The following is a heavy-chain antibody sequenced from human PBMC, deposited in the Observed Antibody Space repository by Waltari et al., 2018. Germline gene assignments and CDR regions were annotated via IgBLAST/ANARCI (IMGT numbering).Heavy chain of an antibody. J-gene: IGHJ4*02. Sequence: QVQLVQSGAEVKKPGSSVKVSCKASGGTFSSYALSWVRPATGQGLEWMGGIIPILGIANYAQKFQGRVTITADKSTSTAYMELSSLRSEDTAVYYCAVAYYYGSGKGGYFDYWGQGTLVTVSS. CDR2: IIPILGIA. D-gene: IGHD3-10*01. V-gene: IGHV1-69*10. CDR1: GGTFSSYA. CDR3: AVAYYYGSGKGGYFDY.